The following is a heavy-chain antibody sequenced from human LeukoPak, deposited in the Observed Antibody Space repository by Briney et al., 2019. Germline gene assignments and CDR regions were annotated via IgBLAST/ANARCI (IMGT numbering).Heavy chain of an antibody. D-gene: IGHD3-22*01. J-gene: IGHJ4*02. CDR2: ISAYSDNT. CDR1: GYTFTSYG. CDR3: ARMFYYDSSGSLEIDY. V-gene: IGHV1-18*01. Sequence: ASVKVSCKASGYTFTSYGITWVRQAPGQGLEWMGWISAYSDNTNYAQKLQGRVTMTTDTSTSTGYMELRSLRSDDTAVYYCARMFYYDSSGSLEIDYWGQGTLVTVSS.